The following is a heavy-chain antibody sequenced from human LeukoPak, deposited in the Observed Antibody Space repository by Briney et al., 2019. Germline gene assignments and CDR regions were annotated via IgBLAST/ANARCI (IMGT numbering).Heavy chain of an antibody. CDR1: GVRIRTYE. V-gene: IGHV3-48*03. J-gene: IGHJ6*02. Sequence: GGTLRLSCEASGVRIRTYEMNWIRQAPGKGLEWVSYISSGGNTKYYAASKKGRITVSRANVKNSRYMQMNSLRGEEWAVYYCARDHMVEVGSYGLDVWGQGTSVTVSS. D-gene: IGHD2-21*01. CDR3: ARDHMVEVGSYGLDV. CDR2: ISSGGNTK.